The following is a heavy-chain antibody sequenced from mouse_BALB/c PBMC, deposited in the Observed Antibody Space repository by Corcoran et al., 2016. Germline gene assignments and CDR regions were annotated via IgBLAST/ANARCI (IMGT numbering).Heavy chain of an antibody. V-gene: IGHV4-1*02. CDR1: GFDFSRYW. CDR3: ARPRGNYAMDY. Sequence: EVKLLESGGGLVQPGGSLKLSCAASGFDFSRYWMSWFRQAPGKGLEWIGEINPDSSTINYTPSLKDKFIISRDNAKNTLYLQMSKGRAEDTGLYYCARPRGNYAMDYCGQGTSVTVSS. J-gene: IGHJ4*01. CDR2: INPDSSTI.